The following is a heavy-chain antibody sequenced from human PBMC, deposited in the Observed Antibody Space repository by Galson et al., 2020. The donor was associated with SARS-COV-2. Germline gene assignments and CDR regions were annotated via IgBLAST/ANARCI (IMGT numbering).Heavy chain of an antibody. CDR1: GFTFSSYW. J-gene: IGHJ4*02. V-gene: IGHV3-7*05. Sequence: GESLKISCAASGFTFSSYWMNWVRQAPGKGLEWVANINRDGTDRYYVDSVKGRFTISRDNAKNSLYLQMNSLRAEDSAIYYCARASGFDSWGQGTLLTVSS. D-gene: IGHD6-6*01. CDR2: INRDGTDR. CDR3: ARASGFDS.